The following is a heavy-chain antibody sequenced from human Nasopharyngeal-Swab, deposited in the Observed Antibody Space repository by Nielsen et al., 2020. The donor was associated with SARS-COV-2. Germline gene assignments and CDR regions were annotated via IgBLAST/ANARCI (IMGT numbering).Heavy chain of an antibody. CDR2: ISYDGSDK. V-gene: IGHV3-30*03. D-gene: IGHD6-19*01. CDR1: GFTFSSYA. J-gene: IGHJ4*02. CDR3: ARGSIAVAGTFHFDY. Sequence: GGSLRLSCAASGFTFSSYAMHWVRQAPGKGLEWVAVISYDGSDKYYTDSVKGRFTISRDNSKKTLYLQMNSLRADDTAVYYCARGSIAVAGTFHFDYWGQGTLVTVSS.